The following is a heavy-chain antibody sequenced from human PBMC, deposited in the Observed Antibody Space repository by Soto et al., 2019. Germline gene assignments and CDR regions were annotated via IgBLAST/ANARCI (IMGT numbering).Heavy chain of an antibody. CDR3: ATEMGATQGTFDN. V-gene: IGHV3-23*01. CDR2: ITGSGTT. D-gene: IGHD1-26*01. CDR1: GFTFSDYG. J-gene: IGHJ4*02. Sequence: EVQLLESGGGLEQPGGSLRLSCAASGFTFSDYGMSWVRQAPGKGLEWVSAITGSGTTFYADSVKGRFTLSRDNSKNTLYLQINSLRAEDTAVYYCATEMGATQGTFDNWGQGTLVTVSS.